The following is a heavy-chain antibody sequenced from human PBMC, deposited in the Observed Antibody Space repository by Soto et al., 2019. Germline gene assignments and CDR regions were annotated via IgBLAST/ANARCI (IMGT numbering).Heavy chain of an antibody. J-gene: IGHJ6*02. CDR1: GGSISTFY. V-gene: IGHV4-59*01. Sequence: NPSETLSLTXTVSGGSISTFYWNWIRQPPGKGLEWIGYIYYTGSTYYNPSLRSRVSISVDTSKNHFSLNLNSMTTADTALYYCARGLSNGVIDVWGQGTTVTVSS. CDR3: ARGLSNGVIDV. CDR2: IYYTGST. D-gene: IGHD2-8*01.